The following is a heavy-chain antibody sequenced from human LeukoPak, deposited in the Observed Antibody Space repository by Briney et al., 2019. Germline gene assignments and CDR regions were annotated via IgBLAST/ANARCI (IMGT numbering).Heavy chain of an antibody. CDR1: GGSFSGYY. CDR3: ARVRRRYFDWLSRGGFFDY. CDR2: INHSGST. V-gene: IGHV4-34*01. Sequence: SETLSLTCAVYGGSFSGYYWSWIRQPPGKGLEWIGEINHSGSTNYNPSLKSRVTISVDTSKNQFSLKLSSVTAADTAVYYCARVRRRYFDWLSRGGFFDYWGQGTLVTVSS. D-gene: IGHD3-9*01. J-gene: IGHJ4*02.